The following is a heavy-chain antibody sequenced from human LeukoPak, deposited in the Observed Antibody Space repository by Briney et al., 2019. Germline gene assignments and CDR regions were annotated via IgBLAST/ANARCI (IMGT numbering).Heavy chain of an antibody. V-gene: IGHV3-48*03. D-gene: IGHD2-15*01. CDR3: ARAGSDIVVVVAAKEGMDV. J-gene: IGHJ6*02. Sequence: GGSLRLSCAASGFTFSSYEMNWVRQAPGKGLEWVSYISSSGSTIYYADSVKGRFTISRDNAKNSLYLQMNSPRAEDTAVYYCARAGSDIVVVVAAKEGMDVWGQGTTVTVSS. CDR2: ISSSGSTI. CDR1: GFTFSSYE.